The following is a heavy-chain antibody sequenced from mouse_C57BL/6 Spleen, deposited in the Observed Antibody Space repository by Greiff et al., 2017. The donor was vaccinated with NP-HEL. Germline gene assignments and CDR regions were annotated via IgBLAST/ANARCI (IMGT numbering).Heavy chain of an antibody. J-gene: IGHJ1*03. CDR1: GYTFTDYY. V-gene: IGHV1-19*01. Sequence: EVQLQQSGPVLVKPGASVKMSCKASGYTFTDYYMNWVKQSHGKSLEWIGVINPYNGGTSYNQKFKGKATLTVDKSSSTAYMELNSLTSEDAAVYYCARSGDGNYWYFDGWGTGTTVTVSS. D-gene: IGHD2-1*01. CDR2: INPYNGGT. CDR3: ARSGDGNYWYFDG.